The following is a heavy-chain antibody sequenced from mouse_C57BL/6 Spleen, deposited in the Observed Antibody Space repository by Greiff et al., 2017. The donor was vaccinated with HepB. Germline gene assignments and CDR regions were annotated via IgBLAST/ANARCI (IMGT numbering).Heavy chain of an antibody. D-gene: IGHD2-3*01. Sequence: EVMLVESGGGLVQPGGSLKLSCAASGFTFSDYGMAWVRQAPRKGPEWVAFISNLAYSIYYADTVTGRFTISRETAKNTLYLELSSLRSEDTAMYYCARAYDVYFEVWGTGTTVTVSS. J-gene: IGHJ1*03. CDR3: ARAYDVYFEV. CDR1: GFTFSDYG. V-gene: IGHV5-15*01. CDR2: ISNLAYSI.